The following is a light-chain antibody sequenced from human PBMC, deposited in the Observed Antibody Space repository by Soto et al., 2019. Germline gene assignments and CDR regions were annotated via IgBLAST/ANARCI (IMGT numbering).Light chain of an antibody. V-gene: IGKV3-15*01. CDR2: GTY. J-gene: IGKJ4*01. CDR3: QQYNNWPLT. Sequence: EIVMTQSPATMSVSPGERATLSCRASQSVNNNLAWYQQKPGQAPRLLIYGTYARATGIPALFSGSGSGTEVTLTISSLQSEDFAVYYCQQYNNWPLTFGGGTKVEIK. CDR1: QSVNNN.